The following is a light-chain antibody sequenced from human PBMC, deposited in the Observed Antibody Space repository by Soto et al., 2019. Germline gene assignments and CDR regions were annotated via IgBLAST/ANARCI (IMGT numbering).Light chain of an antibody. J-gene: IGKJ2*01. V-gene: IGKV1-5*03. CDR2: KAS. CDR3: QHYNSGTF. CDR1: QYISPW. Sequence: DIQMTQSPSTLSASVGDRVTITCRASQYISPWLAWYQQKPGQAPKLLIQKASNLESGVQSRFSGSGSGTEFTLTISSLQPDDFATYYCQHYNSGTFFGQGTKLEIK.